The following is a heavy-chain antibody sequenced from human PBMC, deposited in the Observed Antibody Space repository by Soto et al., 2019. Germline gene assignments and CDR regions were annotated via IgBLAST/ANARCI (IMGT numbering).Heavy chain of an antibody. J-gene: IGHJ4*01. V-gene: IGHV3-15*07. Sequence: EVELVESGGGLVKPGGSLTLSCAASGFSFENAWMNWVRQAPGKGLEWVGRIKNKNDGGTTDYAAFVKGRFTISRDASENTLYLHMNGLKTEDTGVYFCTGLWFGEIYNYWGQGSLVTVSS. CDR2: IKNKNDGGTT. CDR1: GFSFENAW. CDR3: TGLWFGEIYNY. D-gene: IGHD3-10*01.